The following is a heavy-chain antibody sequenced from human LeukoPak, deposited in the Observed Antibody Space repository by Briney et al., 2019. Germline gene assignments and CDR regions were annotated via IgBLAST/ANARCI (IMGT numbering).Heavy chain of an antibody. Sequence: QSGGSLRLSCAASGLTFSSYAMSWVRQAPGKGLEWVSNIVDSGGTTYYAGSVKGRFTISRDNSNNTLYLQMNSLRAEDTAIYYCAKVSTHYYGSGGLYYFDYWGQGTLVTVSS. CDR1: GLTFSSYA. V-gene: IGHV3-23*01. D-gene: IGHD3-10*01. CDR3: AKVSTHYYGSGGLYYFDY. CDR2: IVDSGGTT. J-gene: IGHJ4*02.